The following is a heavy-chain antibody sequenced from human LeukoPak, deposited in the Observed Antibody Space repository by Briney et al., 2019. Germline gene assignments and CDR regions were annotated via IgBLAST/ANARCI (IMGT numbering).Heavy chain of an antibody. D-gene: IGHD1-14*01. CDR2: VKSKSSGGTS. J-gene: IGHJ3*02. CDR1: GFTVGNAW. V-gene: IGHV3-15*05. Sequence: PGGSLRLSCAASGFTVGNAWMGWVRQAPGKGLEWVGRVKSKSSGGTSDYAAVVKGRSTISRDDSENTLYLQMNSLKTEDTGVYYCAASTVSGGFDIWRQGTMVTVSS. CDR3: AASTVSGGFDI.